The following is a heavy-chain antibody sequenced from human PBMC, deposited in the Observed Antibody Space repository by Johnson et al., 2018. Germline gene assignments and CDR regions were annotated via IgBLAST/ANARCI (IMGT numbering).Heavy chain of an antibody. CDR1: GFTFSSYG. CDR3: ARGFGVEGLDYGDYPVGYYYGMDV. Sequence: QVQLQESGGGVVQPGRSLRLSCAASGFTFSSYGIHGVRQAPGKGLEWVAVITYDGSNKSYADSVKGRFTISRDNAKNSLYLQMNSLRAEDTAVYYCARGFGVEGLDYGDYPVGYYYGMDVWGQGTTVTVSS. V-gene: IGHV3-30*03. J-gene: IGHJ6*02. CDR2: ITYDGSNK. D-gene: IGHD4-17*01.